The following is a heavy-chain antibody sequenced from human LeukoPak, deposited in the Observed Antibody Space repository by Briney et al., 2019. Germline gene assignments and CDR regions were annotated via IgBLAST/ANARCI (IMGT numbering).Heavy chain of an antibody. D-gene: IGHD6-13*01. J-gene: IGHJ4*02. CDR3: ARRSHSSSWFFDF. Sequence: PSETLSLTCTVSGASISSSSYYWCWIRQPPGKGLEWIGGIYYSGSTYNNPSLKSRVTISVDTSRNQFSLKLSSVTAADTAVDYCARRSHSSSWFFDFWGQGTLVTVSS. CDR1: GASISSSSYY. CDR2: IYYSGST. V-gene: IGHV4-39*01.